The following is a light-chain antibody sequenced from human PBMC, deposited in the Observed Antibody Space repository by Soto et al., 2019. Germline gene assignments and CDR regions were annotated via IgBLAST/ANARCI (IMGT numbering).Light chain of an antibody. CDR3: CSYAGPYNHYL. V-gene: IGLV2-11*01. J-gene: IGLJ1*01. CDR2: DVT. Sequence: QSALTQPRSVSGSRGQSVTISCTGTSSDIGTYNYVSWYQQHPGKAPKLIIYDVTNRPSGVPAHFSGSKSGNTASLTISGLQAEDEADYYCCSYAGPYNHYLFGSGTKVTVL. CDR1: SSDIGTYNY.